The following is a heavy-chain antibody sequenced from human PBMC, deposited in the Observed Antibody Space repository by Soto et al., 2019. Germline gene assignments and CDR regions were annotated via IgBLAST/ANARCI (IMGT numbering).Heavy chain of an antibody. CDR2: ISGSGAST. Sequence: GGSLRLSCAASGVTISNYVMSWVRQAPGKGLEWVSGISGSGASTYYAESVRGRFTISRDNSKSTVYLQMNSLRADDTAVYYCAKRLRSYGYDYWGQGTPVTVSS. D-gene: IGHD3-16*01. CDR1: GVTISNYV. CDR3: AKRLRSYGYDY. V-gene: IGHV3-23*01. J-gene: IGHJ4*02.